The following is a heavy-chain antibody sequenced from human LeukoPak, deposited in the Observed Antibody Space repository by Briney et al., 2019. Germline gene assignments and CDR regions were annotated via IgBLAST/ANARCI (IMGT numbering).Heavy chain of an antibody. CDR2: ISYDGSNK. CDR1: GFTFSSYA. Sequence: PGRSLRLSCAASGFTFSSYAMHWVRQAPGKGLEWVAVISYDGSNKYYADSVKGRFTISRDNSKNTLYLQMNSLRAEDTAVYYCAKDFELSEQQLVLPNDYWGQGTLVTVSS. D-gene: IGHD6-13*01. J-gene: IGHJ4*02. CDR3: AKDFELSEQQLVLPNDY. V-gene: IGHV3-30-3*01.